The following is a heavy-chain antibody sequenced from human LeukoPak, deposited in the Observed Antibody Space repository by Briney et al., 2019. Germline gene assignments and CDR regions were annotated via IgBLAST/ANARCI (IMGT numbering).Heavy chain of an antibody. CDR3: ARAPDGYSGFEAYY. CDR2: ISYDGSNK. CDR1: GFTFSSYA. V-gene: IGHV3-30*04. J-gene: IGHJ4*02. Sequence: GRSLRLSCAASGFTFSSYAMHWVRQAPGKGLEWVAVISYDGSNKYYADSVKGRFTISRDNSKNTLYLQMSSLRAEDTAVYYCARAPDGYSGFEAYYWGQGTLVTVSS. D-gene: IGHD5-12*01.